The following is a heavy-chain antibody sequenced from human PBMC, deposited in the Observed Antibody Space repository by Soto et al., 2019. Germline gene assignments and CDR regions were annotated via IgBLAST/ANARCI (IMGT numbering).Heavy chain of an antibody. CDR1: GLFFSGYY. CDR2: INHSGST. V-gene: IGHV4-34*01. Sequence: SEALSLTCAVYGLFFSGYYWSGIRQPPGKGLEWIGEINHSGSTNYNPSLKSRVTISVDTSKNQFSLKLSSVTAADTAVYYCGGRIAARPFDYWGQGTLVTVSS. CDR3: GGRIAARPFDY. J-gene: IGHJ4*02. D-gene: IGHD6-6*01.